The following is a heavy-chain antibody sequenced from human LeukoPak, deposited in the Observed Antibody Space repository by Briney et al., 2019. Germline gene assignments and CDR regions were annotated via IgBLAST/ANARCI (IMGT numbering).Heavy chain of an antibody. J-gene: IGHJ4*02. D-gene: IGHD3-22*01. CDR2: INWIGGST. V-gene: IGHV3-20*04. CDR3: ARDFSYYYDSSGSFDY. CDR1: GFTFDDYG. Sequence: GGSLRLXCAASGFTFDDYGMSWVRQAPGKGLEWVSGINWIGGSTGYADSVKGRFTISRDNAKNSLYLQMNSLRAEDTALYYCARDFSYYYDSSGSFDYWGQRTLVTVSS.